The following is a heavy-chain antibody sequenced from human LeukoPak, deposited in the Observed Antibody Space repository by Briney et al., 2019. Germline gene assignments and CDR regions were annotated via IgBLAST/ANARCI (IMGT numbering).Heavy chain of an antibody. CDR1: GFTFSSYA. V-gene: IGHV3-7*01. Sequence: PGGSLRLSCAASGFTFSSYAMNWVRQAPGKGLEWVANIKQDGSEKYYVDSVKGRFTNSRDNAKNSLYLQMNSPRAEDTAVYYCARGPPFQTRGRRGDYYMDVWGKGTTVTVSS. J-gene: IGHJ6*03. CDR2: IKQDGSEK. D-gene: IGHD3-10*01. CDR3: ARGPPFQTRGRRGDYYMDV.